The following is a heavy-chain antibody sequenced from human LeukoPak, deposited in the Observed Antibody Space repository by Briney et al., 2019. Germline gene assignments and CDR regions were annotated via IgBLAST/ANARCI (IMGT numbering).Heavy chain of an antibody. D-gene: IGHD2-15*01. CDR3: ARDLSYCSGGSCYSPYYYGMDV. CDR2: IYYSGST. J-gene: IGHJ6*02. Sequence: SQTLSLTCTVSGGSISSGGYYWSWIRQHPGKGLEWIGYIYYSGSTYYNPSLKSRVTISVDTSKNQFSLKLSSVTAADTAVYYCARDLSYCSGGSCYSPYYYGMDVWGQGTTVTVSS. CDR1: GGSISSGGYY. V-gene: IGHV4-31*03.